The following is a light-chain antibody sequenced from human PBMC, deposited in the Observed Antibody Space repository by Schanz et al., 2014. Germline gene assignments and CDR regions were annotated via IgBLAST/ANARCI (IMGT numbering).Light chain of an antibody. V-gene: IGLV2-14*01. CDR1: SSDVGGYNY. CDR3: SSYTSSSTLYV. CDR2: DVS. J-gene: IGLJ1*01. Sequence: QSVLTQPASVSGSPGQWITISCTGTSSDVGGYNYVSWYQQHPGKAPQLMIYDVSYRPSGVSNRFSGSKSGDTASLTISGLQAEDEADYYCSSYTSSSTLYVFGTGTKLTVL.